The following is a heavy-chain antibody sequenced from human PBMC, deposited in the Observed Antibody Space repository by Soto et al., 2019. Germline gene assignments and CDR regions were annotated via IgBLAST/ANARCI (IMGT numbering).Heavy chain of an antibody. D-gene: IGHD2-2*01. V-gene: IGHV1-69*01. Sequence: QVQLVQSGAEVRKPGSSVTVSCKASGGTFSNYAISWVRQAPGQGLEWLGGIIPIVGTGSYAQKFQGRVPITADEPTTPAYMELSSLRFEDTAVYYCARVVILVPTAATHYYYHRDVWGPGTTVTVSS. CDR3: ARVVILVPTAATHYYYHRDV. CDR1: GGTFSNYA. J-gene: IGHJ6*02. CDR2: IIPIVGTG.